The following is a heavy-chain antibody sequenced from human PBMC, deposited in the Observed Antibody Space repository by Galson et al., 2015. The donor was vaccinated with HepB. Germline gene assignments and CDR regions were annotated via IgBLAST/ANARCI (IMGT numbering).Heavy chain of an antibody. D-gene: IGHD2-8*02. V-gene: IGHV3-11*01. CDR1: GFTFSDYF. CDR3: ARLYRTGGVFVVGY. CDR2: ISGTSNTI. Sequence: SLRLSCAASGFTFSDYFMTWIRQAPGKGLEWVSDISGTSNTIYYADSVTGRFTISRDNSKNSVYLQMNSLRAEDTAVYYCARLYRTGGVFVVGYRGQGTLVTVSS. J-gene: IGHJ4*02.